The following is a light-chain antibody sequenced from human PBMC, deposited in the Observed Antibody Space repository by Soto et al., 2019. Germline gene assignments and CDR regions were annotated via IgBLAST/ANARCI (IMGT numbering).Light chain of an antibody. J-gene: IGKJ1*01. V-gene: IGKV1-5*03. CDR3: QQYNSYSWT. CDR2: KAS. CDR1: QSISSW. Sequence: DIQMTQSPSTLSASVGDRVTITCRASQSISSWLAWYQQKPGKAPKLLIYKASSFESGVPSRFSGGGSGTEFTLTSSSLQPDDFATYSCQQYNSYSWTFGQGTKVEIK.